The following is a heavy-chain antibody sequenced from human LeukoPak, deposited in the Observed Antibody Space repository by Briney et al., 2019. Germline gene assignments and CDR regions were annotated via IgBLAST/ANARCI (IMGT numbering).Heavy chain of an antibody. Sequence: GGSLRLSCAASGFTFSSYSMNWVRQAPGRGLEWVSFISSSRSYIYYADSVKGRFTISRDNAKNSLYLQMNSLRAEDTAVYYCARFIAAPYYFDYWGRGTLVTVSS. V-gene: IGHV3-21*01. CDR3: ARFIAAPYYFDY. J-gene: IGHJ4*02. D-gene: IGHD6-13*01. CDR1: GFTFSSYS. CDR2: ISSSRSYI.